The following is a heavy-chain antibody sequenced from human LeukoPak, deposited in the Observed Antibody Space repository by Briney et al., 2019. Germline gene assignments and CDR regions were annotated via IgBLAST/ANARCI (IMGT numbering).Heavy chain of an antibody. D-gene: IGHD3-9*01. CDR2: IYSGGST. Sequence: PGGSLRLSCAASGFTVSSNYMSWVRQAPGKGLEWVSVIYSGGSTYYADSVKGRFTISRDNSKNTLYLQMNSMTAEDTAVYYCAKDQSALRYFDWLRGVLDYWGQGTLVTVSS. CDR3: AKDQSALRYFDWLRGVLDY. CDR1: GFTVSSNY. J-gene: IGHJ4*02. V-gene: IGHV3-53*01.